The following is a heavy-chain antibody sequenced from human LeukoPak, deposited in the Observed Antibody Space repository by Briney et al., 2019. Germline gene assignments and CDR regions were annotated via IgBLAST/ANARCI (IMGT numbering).Heavy chain of an antibody. D-gene: IGHD4-17*01. CDR3: ARDQAEYGDYYAFDI. J-gene: IGHJ3*02. V-gene: IGHV3-30*02. CDR1: GFTFSSYG. Sequence: GGSLRLSCAASGFTFSSYGMHWVRQAPGKGLEWVAFIRYDGSNKYYADSVKGRFTISRDNSKNTLYLQMNSLRAEDTAVYYCARDQAEYGDYYAFDIWGPGTMVTVSS. CDR2: IRYDGSNK.